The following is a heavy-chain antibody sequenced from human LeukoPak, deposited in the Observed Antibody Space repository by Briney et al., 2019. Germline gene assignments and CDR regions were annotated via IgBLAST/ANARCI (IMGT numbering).Heavy chain of an antibody. CDR1: GGSISSYY. CDR2: IYYTGST. V-gene: IGHV4-59*08. CDR3: ARRLARGGWFDP. D-gene: IGHD2-21*01. Sequence: SETLSLTCTVSGGSISSYYWSWIRQPPGKGLEWIGYIYYTGSTNYNPSLKSRVTISVDTSKNRFSLKLSSVTAADTAVYYCARRLARGGWFDPWGQGTLVTVSS. J-gene: IGHJ5*02.